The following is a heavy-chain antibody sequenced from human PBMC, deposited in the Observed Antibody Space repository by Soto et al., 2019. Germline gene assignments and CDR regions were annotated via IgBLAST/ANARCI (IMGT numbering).Heavy chain of an antibody. J-gene: IGHJ5*02. CDR1: GYTFTSHY. CDR2: INPSGGST. V-gene: IGHV1-46*03. CDR3: ARDPTDCSGGSCYSNWFDP. Sequence: ASVKVSCKASGYTFTSHYMHWVRQAPGQGLEWMGIINPSGGSTSYAQKFQGRVTMTRDTSTSTVYMELSSLRSEDTAVYYCARDPTDCSGGSCYSNWFDPWGQGTLVTVSS. D-gene: IGHD2-15*01.